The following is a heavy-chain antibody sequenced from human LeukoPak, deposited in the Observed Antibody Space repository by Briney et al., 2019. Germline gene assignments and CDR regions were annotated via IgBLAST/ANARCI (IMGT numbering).Heavy chain of an antibody. D-gene: IGHD6-19*01. V-gene: IGHV4-4*07. Sequence: SETLSLTCTVSGGSIINHYWSWIRQPAGKGLEWIWRIYSSGSANYSPSLKSRVSMSIDTSNNHFSLNLTSVTAADTALYFCARDVRYASGWSTPESWGRGTLVTVSS. CDR1: GGSIINHY. J-gene: IGHJ5*02. CDR2: IYSSGSA. CDR3: ARDVRYASGWSTPES.